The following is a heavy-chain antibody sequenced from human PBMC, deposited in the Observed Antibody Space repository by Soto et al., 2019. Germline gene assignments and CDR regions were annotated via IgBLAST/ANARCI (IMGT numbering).Heavy chain of an antibody. J-gene: IGHJ4*02. CDR3: ARSKVFLRSTWSRKYYFDY. CDR2: VCNSGST. Sequence: SETLSLTCYVSGGSVSSFCWTWIRQSPGKGLESIAYVCNSGSTNYNPSLESRVAISVDTSKNQFSLKLSSVTAADTAVYYCARSKVFLRSTWSRKYYFDYWGQGTLVTVSS. CDR1: GGSVSSFC. D-gene: IGHD3-3*01. V-gene: IGHV4-4*08.